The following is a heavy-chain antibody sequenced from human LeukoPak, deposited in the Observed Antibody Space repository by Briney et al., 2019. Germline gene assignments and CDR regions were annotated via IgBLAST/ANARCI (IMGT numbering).Heavy chain of an antibody. J-gene: IGHJ4*02. CDR2: ISGSSGRT. Sequence: GGSLRLSCAASGFTFNSYAMSWVRQAPGKGLEWVSAISGSSGRTYYADSVKGRFTISRDNARNSLYLQMNSLRAEDTAVYYCARDFHWGQGTLVTVSS. CDR1: GFTFNSYA. V-gene: IGHV3-23*01. D-gene: IGHD2/OR15-2a*01. CDR3: ARDFH.